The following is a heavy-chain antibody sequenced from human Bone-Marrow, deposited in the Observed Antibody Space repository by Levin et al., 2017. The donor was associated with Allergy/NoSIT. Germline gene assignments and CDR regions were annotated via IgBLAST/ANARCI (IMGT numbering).Heavy chain of an antibody. J-gene: IGHJ6*02. CDR2: IYYSGST. Sequence: SQTLSLTCTVSGGSISSSYWSWIRQPPGKGLEWIGYIYYSGSTNYNPSLKSRVTISVDTSKNQFSLKLSSVTAADTAVYYCARSSMVRGVIIPDYYYGMDVWGQGTTVTVSS. D-gene: IGHD3-10*01. CDR3: ARSSMVRGVIIPDYYYGMDV. V-gene: IGHV4-59*01. CDR1: GGSISSSY.